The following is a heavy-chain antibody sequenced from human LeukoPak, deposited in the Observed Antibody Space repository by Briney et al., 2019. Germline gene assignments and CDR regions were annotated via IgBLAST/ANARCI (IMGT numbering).Heavy chain of an antibody. CDR1: GGSISSGSHY. D-gene: IGHD3-10*01. V-gene: IGHV4-61*02. CDR3: ARLGRFGALLPYYYYMDV. Sequence: SQTLSLTCTVSGGSISSGSHYWSWIRQPAGKGLEWIGRIYTSGNTNYNPSLKSRVTISVDTSKNQFSLKLSSVTAADTAVYYCARLGRFGALLPYYYYMDVWGKGTTVTVSS. J-gene: IGHJ6*03. CDR2: IYTSGNT.